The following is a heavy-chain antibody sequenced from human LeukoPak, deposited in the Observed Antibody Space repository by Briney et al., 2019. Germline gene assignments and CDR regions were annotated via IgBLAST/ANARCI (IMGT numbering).Heavy chain of an antibody. J-gene: IGHJ4*02. Sequence: GGSLRLSCAASGFSFGSYSMNWVRRAPGKVQEWVSYISSDTSTIYYADSVKGRLTISRDNAKKSLYLQMNSLRAEDTAVYYCARDPVYYFDSSGYCVYWGQGTLVTVSS. V-gene: IGHV3-48*01. CDR2: ISSDTSTI. CDR1: GFSFGSYS. D-gene: IGHD3-22*01. CDR3: ARDPVYYFDSSGYCVY.